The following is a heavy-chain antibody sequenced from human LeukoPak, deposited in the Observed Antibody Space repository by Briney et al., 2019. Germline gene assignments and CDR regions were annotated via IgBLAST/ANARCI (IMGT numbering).Heavy chain of an antibody. CDR3: AKGNYYGSGRTDY. CDR1: GFTFSSYA. Sequence: PGRSLRLSCAASGFTFSSYAMHWVRQAPGKGLEWVAVISYDGSNKYYADSVKGRFTISRDNSKNTLYLQMNSLRAEDTAVYYCAKGNYYGSGRTDYWGQGTLVTVSS. CDR2: ISYDGSNK. J-gene: IGHJ4*02. D-gene: IGHD3-10*01. V-gene: IGHV3-30*04.